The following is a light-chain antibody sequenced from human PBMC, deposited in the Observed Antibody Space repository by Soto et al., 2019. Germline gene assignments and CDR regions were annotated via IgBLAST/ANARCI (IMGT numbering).Light chain of an antibody. V-gene: IGKV3-20*01. Sequence: EIVLAQSPATLSLSPGEIATLSFRASQSVSSNLAWYQQTPGQAPRLLIYAASSRATGIPDRFSGSGSGTDFTLTISRLEPEDFAVYYCQQYGYSATFGGGTKVDIK. CDR1: QSVSSN. CDR3: QQYGYSAT. CDR2: AAS. J-gene: IGKJ4*01.